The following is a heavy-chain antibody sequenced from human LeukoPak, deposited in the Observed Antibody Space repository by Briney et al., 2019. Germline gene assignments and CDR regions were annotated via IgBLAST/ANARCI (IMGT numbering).Heavy chain of an antibody. D-gene: IGHD4-17*01. CDR2: INPNSGGT. V-gene: IGHV1-2*02. Sequence: ASVNVSCKASGYTFTGYYMHWVRQAPGQGLEWMGWINPNSGGTNYAQKFQGRVTMTRDTSISTAYMELNRLKSDDTAVYYCARDYGYFYYYMDVWGKGTTVTVSS. CDR3: ARDYGYFYYYMDV. J-gene: IGHJ6*03. CDR1: GYTFTGYY.